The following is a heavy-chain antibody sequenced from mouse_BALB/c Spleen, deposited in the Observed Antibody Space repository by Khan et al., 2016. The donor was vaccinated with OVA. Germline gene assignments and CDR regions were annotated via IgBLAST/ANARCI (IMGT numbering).Heavy chain of an antibody. CDR1: GYTFTNYW. J-gene: IGHJ2*01. CDR3: ARRGLRWDFDY. V-gene: IGHV1-7*01. D-gene: IGHD1-1*01. CDR2: INPSTGYT. Sequence: QVQLKESGAELAKPGASVKMSCKASGYTFTNYWILWVKQRPGQGLEWIGYINPSTGYTEYNQNFKDKATLTADKSSRTAYMQLSSLTSEDSAVFYCARRGLRWDFDYWGQGTTLTLSS.